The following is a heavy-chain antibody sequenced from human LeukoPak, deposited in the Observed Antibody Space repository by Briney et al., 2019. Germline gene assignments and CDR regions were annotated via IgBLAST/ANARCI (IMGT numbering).Heavy chain of an antibody. CDR1: GFTVSSNY. CDR2: IYSGGST. D-gene: IGHD3-22*01. V-gene: IGHV3-53*01. CDR3: ARELRDSSGYY. J-gene: IGHJ4*02. Sequence: GGSLRLSCAASGFTVSSNYMSWVRQAPGKGLEWVSVIYSGGSTYYADSVKGRFTISRDNSKNTLYLQMNSLRAEDTAVYYCARELRDSSGYYWGQGTLVTVSS.